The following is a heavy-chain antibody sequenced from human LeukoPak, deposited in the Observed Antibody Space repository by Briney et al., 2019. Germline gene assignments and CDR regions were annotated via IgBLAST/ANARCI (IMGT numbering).Heavy chain of an antibody. Sequence: PGESLKISCKGSGYSFTSYWIGWVRQMPGKGLEWMGIIYPGDSDTRYSPSFQGQVTISADKSISTAYLQWSSLKASDTAMYYCARKGSSSWSSAGYYFDYWGQGTLVTVSS. CDR2: IYPGDSDT. V-gene: IGHV5-51*01. D-gene: IGHD6-13*01. J-gene: IGHJ4*02. CDR3: ARKGSSSWSSAGYYFDY. CDR1: GYSFTSYW.